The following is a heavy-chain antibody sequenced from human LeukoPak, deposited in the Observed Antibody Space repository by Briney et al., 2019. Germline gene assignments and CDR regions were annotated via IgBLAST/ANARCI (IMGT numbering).Heavy chain of an antibody. J-gene: IGHJ3*02. D-gene: IGHD1-26*01. CDR1: GGSISSYY. CDR3: GGNGSGNDAFDI. V-gene: IGHV4-59*01. Sequence: PSETLSLTCTVSGGSISSYYWNWIRQPPGKGLEWIWYIYYSGSTNYNPSLKSRVTISVDTSKNQFSLELTSVTASDTAGYYCGGNGSGNDAFDIWGQGTMVTVSS. CDR2: IYYSGST.